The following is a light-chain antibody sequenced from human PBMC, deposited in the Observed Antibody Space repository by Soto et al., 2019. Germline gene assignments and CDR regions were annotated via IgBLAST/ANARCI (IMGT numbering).Light chain of an antibody. Sequence: EIVMTQSPATLSVSPGERATLSCRASQSVSSNLAWYQQKPGQSPRLLIYGASTRATGIPARFSGSGSGTDFTLTISGLQSEDFEVYDCKQYNIWRPETLGQVTNVEIK. CDR1: QSVSSN. CDR2: GAS. V-gene: IGKV3-15*01. CDR3: KQYNIWRPET. J-gene: IGKJ1*01.